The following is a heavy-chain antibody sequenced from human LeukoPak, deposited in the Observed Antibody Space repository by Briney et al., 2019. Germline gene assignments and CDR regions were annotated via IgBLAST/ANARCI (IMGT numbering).Heavy chain of an antibody. V-gene: IGHV3-23*01. J-gene: IGHJ4*02. Sequence: GGSLRLSCAASGFTFSSYAMSWVRQAPGKGLEWVSAISGSGGSTYYADSVKGRFTISRDNSKSTLYLQMNSLRAEDTAVYYCAKEVVATIEGGPFDYWGQGTLVTVSS. CDR1: GFTFSSYA. CDR2: ISGSGGST. CDR3: AKEVVATIEGGPFDY. D-gene: IGHD5-12*01.